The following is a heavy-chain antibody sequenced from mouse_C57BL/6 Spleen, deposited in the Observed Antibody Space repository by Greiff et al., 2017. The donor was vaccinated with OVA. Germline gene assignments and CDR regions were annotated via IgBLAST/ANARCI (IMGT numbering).Heavy chain of an antibody. Sequence: EVQVVESGGGLVKPGGSLKLSCAASGFTFSSYTMSWVRQTPEKRLEWVATISGGGGNTYYPDSVKGRFTISRDNAKNTLYLQMSSLRSEDTALYYCARPNSSGYGYFDYWGQGTTLTVSS. V-gene: IGHV5-9*01. CDR1: GFTFSSYT. CDR3: ARPNSSGYGYFDY. CDR2: ISGGGGNT. D-gene: IGHD3-2*02. J-gene: IGHJ2*01.